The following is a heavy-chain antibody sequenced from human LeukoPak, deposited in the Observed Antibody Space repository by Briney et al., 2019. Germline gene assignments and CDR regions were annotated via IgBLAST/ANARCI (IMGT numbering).Heavy chain of an antibody. CDR3: ARCPESSGYYYELDS. D-gene: IGHD3-22*01. Sequence: GGSLRLSCAASGFTFSIYGMHWVRQAPGKGLEWVAVISYHGNNKYFADSEKGRFTISRDNSKNTLYLQMDSLRTEDTAVYYCARCPESSGYYYELDSWGQGTLVTVSS. CDR2: ISYHGNNK. V-gene: IGHV3-30*03. CDR1: GFTFSIYG. J-gene: IGHJ4*02.